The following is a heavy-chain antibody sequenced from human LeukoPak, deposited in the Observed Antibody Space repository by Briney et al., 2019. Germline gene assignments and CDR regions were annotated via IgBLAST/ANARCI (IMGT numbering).Heavy chain of an antibody. J-gene: IGHJ4*02. CDR2: IYYSGST. D-gene: IGHD6-19*01. CDR3: ARGEAVAEYYFDY. Sequence: PSETPSLTCTVSGGSISSYYWSWIRQPPGKGLEWIGYIYYSGSTNYNPSLKSRVTISVDTSKNRFSLKLSSVTAADTAVYYCARGEAVAEYYFDYWGQGTLVTVSS. V-gene: IGHV4-59*01. CDR1: GGSISSYY.